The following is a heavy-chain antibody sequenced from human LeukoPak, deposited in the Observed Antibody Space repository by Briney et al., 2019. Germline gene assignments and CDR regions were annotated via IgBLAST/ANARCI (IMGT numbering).Heavy chain of an antibody. V-gene: IGHV4-4*02. CDR2: IYHSGST. D-gene: IGHD2/OR15-2a*01. Sequence: SETLSLTCAVSGGSISSSNWWSWVRQPPGKGLEWIGEIYHSGSTNYNPSLKSRVTISVDTSKNQFSLKLSSVTAADTAVYYCARVRRWEVSNRHYYGMDVWGQGTTVTVSS. CDR1: GGSISSSNW. CDR3: ARVRRWEVSNRHYYGMDV. J-gene: IGHJ6*02.